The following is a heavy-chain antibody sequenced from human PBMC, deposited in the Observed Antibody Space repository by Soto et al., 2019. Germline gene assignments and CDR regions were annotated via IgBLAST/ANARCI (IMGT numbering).Heavy chain of an antibody. CDR1: GFTFSSYW. V-gene: IGHV3-74*01. CDR3: ARVNHYGSGSYSSFDY. CDR2: INSDGSST. J-gene: IGHJ4*02. D-gene: IGHD3-10*01. Sequence: EVQLVESGGGLVQPGGSLRLSCAASGFTFSSYWMHWVRQAPGKGLVWVSRINSDGSSTSYADSVKGRFTISRDNAKNTLYLLMNSLRAEDTAVYYCARVNHYGSGSYSSFDYWGQGTLVTVSS.